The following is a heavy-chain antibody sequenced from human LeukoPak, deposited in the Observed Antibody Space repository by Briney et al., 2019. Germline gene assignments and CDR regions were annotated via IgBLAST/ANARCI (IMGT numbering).Heavy chain of an antibody. D-gene: IGHD6-19*01. CDR3: ARGSLNHNSSGWYWYFDL. J-gene: IGHJ2*01. V-gene: IGHV4-39*07. Sequence: SETLSLTCTVSGGSISSSSHYWGWIRQPPGKGLEWIGSMYYRGSTYHNPSLKSRVTISVDTSKNQFSLKLSSVTAADTAVYYCARGSLNHNSSGWYWYFDLWGRGTLVTVSS. CDR1: GGSISSSSHY. CDR2: MYYRGST.